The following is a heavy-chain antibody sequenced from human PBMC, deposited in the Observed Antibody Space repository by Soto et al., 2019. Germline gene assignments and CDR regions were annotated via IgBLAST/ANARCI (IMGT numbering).Heavy chain of an antibody. D-gene: IGHD6-19*01. J-gene: IGHJ4*02. Sequence: EVQLVESGGGLVRPGGSLRLSCAASGFTFSSYSMNWVRQAPGKGLEWVSSISGSGNYIYSADSVKGRFTVSRDNAMNSLFLQMNSLRDDDTGVYYCARGLRDIAVASTEYWGQGTLVTVSS. V-gene: IGHV3-21*01. CDR3: ARGLRDIAVASTEY. CDR1: GFTFSSYS. CDR2: ISGSGNYI.